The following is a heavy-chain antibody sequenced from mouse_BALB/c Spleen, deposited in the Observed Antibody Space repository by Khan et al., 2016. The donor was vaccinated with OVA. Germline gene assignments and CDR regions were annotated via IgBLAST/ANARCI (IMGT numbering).Heavy chain of an antibody. Sequence: VQLKESGPGLVKPSQSLSLTCSVTGYSITSGYYWNWIRQFPGNKLEWMGYISYDGSNNYNPSLKNRISITRDTSKNQFFLKLNSVTTEDTATXYCASGLFDNWSQGTTLTVSS. D-gene: IGHD3-1*01. CDR2: ISYDGSN. CDR3: ASGLFDN. J-gene: IGHJ2*01. CDR1: GYSITSGYY. V-gene: IGHV3-6*02.